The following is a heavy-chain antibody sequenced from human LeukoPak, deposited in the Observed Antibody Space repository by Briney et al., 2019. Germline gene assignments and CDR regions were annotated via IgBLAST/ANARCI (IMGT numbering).Heavy chain of an antibody. V-gene: IGHV1-69*04. D-gene: IGHD3-10*01. CDR3: AGQGKGTLFDY. CDR2: IIPILGIA. J-gene: IGHJ4*02. Sequence: ASVNVSCKASGGTFSSYAISWVRQAPGQGLEWMGRIIPILGIADYAQKFQGRVTITADKSTSTAYMELSSLRSEDTAVYYCAGQGKGTLFDYWGQGTLVTVSS. CDR1: GGTFSSYA.